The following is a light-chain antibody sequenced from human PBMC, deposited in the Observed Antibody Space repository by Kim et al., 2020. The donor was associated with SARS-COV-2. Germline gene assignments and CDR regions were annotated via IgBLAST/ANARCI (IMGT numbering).Light chain of an antibody. CDR2: AAS. CDR3: QQSYITPFT. V-gene: IGKV1-39*01. J-gene: IGKJ3*01. Sequence: GDRVTITCRTSQSISSHLNWYHQKPGRAPKLLIYAASTLQGGVPSRFSGSGSETDFTLTISSLQPEDFGTYFCQQSYITPFTFGPGTKLDIK. CDR1: QSISSH.